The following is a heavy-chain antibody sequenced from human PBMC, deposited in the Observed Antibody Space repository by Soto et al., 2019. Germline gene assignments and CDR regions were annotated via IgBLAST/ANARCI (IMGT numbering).Heavy chain of an antibody. V-gene: IGHV4-59*01. CDR3: ASYRGALYFES. CDR1: GRSMSSNY. Sequence: PSETLSLICSVSGRSMSSNYWSGIRQSPDKGLEWLGYVFYGGTDYNPSLGGRVSMSVETSKSQFSLKLTSVTVADTAVYYCASYRGALYFESWGPGILVTVSS. CDR2: VFYGGT. D-gene: IGHD3-16*01. J-gene: IGHJ4*02.